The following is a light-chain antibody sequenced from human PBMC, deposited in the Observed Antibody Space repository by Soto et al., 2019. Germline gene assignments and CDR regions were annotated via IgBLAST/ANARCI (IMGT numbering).Light chain of an antibody. V-gene: IGLV1-47*02. CDR3: CSYAGSYTWV. Sequence: QSVLTQPPSASGTPGQRVTISCSGSSSNIGSNYVYWYQQLPGTAPKLLIYSNNQRPSGVPDRFSGSKSGNTASLTISGLQAEDEADYYCCSYAGSYTWVFGGGTKLTVL. CDR2: SNN. CDR1: SSNIGSNY. J-gene: IGLJ3*02.